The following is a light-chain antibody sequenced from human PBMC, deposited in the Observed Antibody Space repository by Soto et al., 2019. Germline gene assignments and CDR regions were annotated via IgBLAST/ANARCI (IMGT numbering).Light chain of an antibody. V-gene: IGKV3-11*01. J-gene: IGKJ1*01. Sequence: EIVLTQSPATLSLSPGERATLSCRASQSVSSYLAWYQQKPGQAPRLLIYDASNRATGIPARFSGSGSGTDFTLTISSLEPEDLTVHHRQQSSNWPHTFGQGTQVDMK. CDR1: QSVSSY. CDR2: DAS. CDR3: QQSSNWPHT.